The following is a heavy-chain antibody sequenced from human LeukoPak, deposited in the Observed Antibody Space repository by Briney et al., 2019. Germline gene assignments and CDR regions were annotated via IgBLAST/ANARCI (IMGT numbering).Heavy chain of an antibody. CDR1: GYTVTRSV. Sequence: APVKVSCKAFGYTVTRSVISSVGQAPGHGGEGMGWISAFNGDTNYAQKLQGRVTMTTDTSTSTAYMELRSLRSDNTAVYYCARDAGTIFGVVIINSYYYMDVWGKGTTVTVSS. V-gene: IGHV1-18*01. D-gene: IGHD3-3*01. CDR3: ARDAGTIFGVVIINSYYYMDV. J-gene: IGHJ6*03. CDR2: ISAFNGDT.